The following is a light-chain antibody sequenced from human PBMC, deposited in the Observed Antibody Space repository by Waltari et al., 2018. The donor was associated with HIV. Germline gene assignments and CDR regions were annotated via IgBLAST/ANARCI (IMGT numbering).Light chain of an antibody. V-gene: IGKV1-5*03. CDR1: QKISYW. CDR3: LQYDSYPYS. J-gene: IGKJ2*03. CDR2: KAS. Sequence: DIQMTQSPSILSASVGDRVTITCRASQKISYWLAWYQQRPGEAPHLLICKASTLQNGVPSSVSGSGSGTGFTLTISGLQPADFATYYCLQYDSYPYSFGHGTKLEIK.